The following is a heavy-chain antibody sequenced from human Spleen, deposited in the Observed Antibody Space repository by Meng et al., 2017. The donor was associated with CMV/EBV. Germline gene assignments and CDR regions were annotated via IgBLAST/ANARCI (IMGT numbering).Heavy chain of an antibody. CDR2: ISYDGSNK. V-gene: IGHV3-30-3*01. CDR3: ARGLQGD. CDR1: GFTFSSYA. J-gene: IGHJ4*02. Sequence: GESLKISCAASGFTFSSYAMHWVRQAPGKGLEWVAFISYDGSNKYYADSVKGRLTISRDNSKNIVYLQVNSLRPEDTAVYYCARGLQGDWGQGTLVTVSS.